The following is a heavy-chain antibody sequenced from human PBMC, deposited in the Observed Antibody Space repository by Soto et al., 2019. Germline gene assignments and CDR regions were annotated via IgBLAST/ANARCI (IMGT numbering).Heavy chain of an antibody. V-gene: IGHV4-30-2*01. Sequence: SETLSLTCAVSGGSISSGGYSWSWIRQPPGKGLEWIGYIYHSGSTYYNPSLKSRVTISVDRSKNQFSLKLSSVTAADTAVYYCARVFGRSTSCCRYNWFDPWGQGTLVTVS. CDR3: ARVFGRSTSCCRYNWFDP. CDR2: IYHSGST. D-gene: IGHD2-2*01. J-gene: IGHJ5*02. CDR1: GGSISSGGYS.